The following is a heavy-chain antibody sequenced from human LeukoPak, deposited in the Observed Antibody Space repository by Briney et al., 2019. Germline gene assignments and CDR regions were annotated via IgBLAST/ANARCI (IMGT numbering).Heavy chain of an antibody. V-gene: IGHV4-59*08. D-gene: IGHD2-21*01. CDR1: GGSISSYY. J-gene: IGHJ3*02. Sequence: SETLSLTCTVSGGSISSYYWSWIRQPPGKGLEWIGYIYYSGSTNYNPSLKSRVTISVDTSKNQFSLKLSSVTAADTAVYYCARSIPSAFDIWGQGTMVTVSS. CDR3: ARSIPSAFDI. CDR2: IYYSGST.